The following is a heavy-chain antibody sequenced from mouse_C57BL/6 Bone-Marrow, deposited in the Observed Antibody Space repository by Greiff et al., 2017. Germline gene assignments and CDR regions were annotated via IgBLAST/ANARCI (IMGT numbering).Heavy chain of an antibody. Sequence: EVQRVESGGGLVQPVESLKLSCESSEYEFHSHDMSWVRKTTEKRLELVAAINSDGGSTYYQDTMERRFIISRDNTKKTLYLEMSSLRSEDTALYYCARRVELGRDYWGQGTTLTVSS. V-gene: IGHV5-2*01. CDR2: INSDGGST. CDR1: EYEFHSHD. J-gene: IGHJ2*01. D-gene: IGHD4-1*01. CDR3: ARRVELGRDY.